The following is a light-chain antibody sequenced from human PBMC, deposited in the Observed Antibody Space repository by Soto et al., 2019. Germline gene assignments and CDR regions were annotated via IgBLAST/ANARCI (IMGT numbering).Light chain of an antibody. CDR3: QHYGESPPEYT. V-gene: IGKV3-20*01. CDR1: QSVSSSF. J-gene: IGKJ3*01. Sequence: EIVLTQSPGTLSLSPGERATLSCRASQSVSSSFLAWYQQRPGQAPRLLIFGASYRATGIPDRFSGSGSGTDFTLTISRLEPEDFAVYYSQHYGESPPEYTFGPGTNVDSK. CDR2: GAS.